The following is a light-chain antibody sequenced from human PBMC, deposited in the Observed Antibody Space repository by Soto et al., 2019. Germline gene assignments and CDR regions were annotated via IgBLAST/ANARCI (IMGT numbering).Light chain of an antibody. CDR1: PSVSSY. CDR3: QQRSNWPWT. CDR2: DAS. J-gene: IGKJ1*01. Sequence: EIVLTQSPATLSLSPGDKATLSCRASPSVSSYLAWYQQKPGQAPRLLMYDASIRATGIPARFIGTGSERDFTLTITSLEPEDFAVYYCQQRSNWPWTFGQGTKVEIK. V-gene: IGKV3-11*02.